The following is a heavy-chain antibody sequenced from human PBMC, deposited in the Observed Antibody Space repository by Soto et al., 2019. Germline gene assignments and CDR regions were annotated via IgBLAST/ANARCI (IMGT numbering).Heavy chain of an antibody. Sequence: PGGSLRLSCAASGFTFSSYAMSWVRQAPGKGLEWVSAISGSGGSTYYADSVKGRFTISRDNSKNTLYLQMNSLRAEDTAVYYCAKQGGTGRNYYYGMDVWGQGTRVTVSS. CDR2: ISGSGGST. J-gene: IGHJ6*02. CDR1: GFTFSSYA. CDR3: AKQGGTGRNYYYGMDV. V-gene: IGHV3-23*01. D-gene: IGHD2-8*02.